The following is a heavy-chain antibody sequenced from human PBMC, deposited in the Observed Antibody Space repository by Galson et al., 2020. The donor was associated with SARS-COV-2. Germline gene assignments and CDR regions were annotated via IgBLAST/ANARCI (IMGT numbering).Heavy chain of an antibody. CDR2: TFYRSKWFN. V-gene: IGHV6-1*01. D-gene: IGHD5-12*01. Sequence: SQTLSLTCAISGDSVSSNSAAWNWIRQSPSGGLEWLGRTFYRSKWFNDYAESVESRISINPDTSKNQFSLQLNSVTPEDTAVYYCARSRVLNGYGSKSFDIWGQGTVVTVSS. CDR1: GDSVSSNSAA. J-gene: IGHJ3*02. CDR3: ARSRVLNGYGSKSFDI.